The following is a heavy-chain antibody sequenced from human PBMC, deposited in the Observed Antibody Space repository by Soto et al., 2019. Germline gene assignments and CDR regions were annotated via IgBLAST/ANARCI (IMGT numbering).Heavy chain of an antibody. J-gene: IGHJ2*01. Sequence: EVQLLESGGGLVQPGGSLRLSCAASGFTFSSYAMSWVRQAPGKGLEWVSAISGSGTSTYYADSVKGRFTISRDNSKNTLYLRMKSLRAEHTAVFYCAKGGRSGLGWWYFDLWGSGTLVTVSS. CDR3: AKGGRSGLGWWYFDL. V-gene: IGHV3-23*01. CDR2: ISGSGTST. D-gene: IGHD1-26*01. CDR1: GFTFSSYA.